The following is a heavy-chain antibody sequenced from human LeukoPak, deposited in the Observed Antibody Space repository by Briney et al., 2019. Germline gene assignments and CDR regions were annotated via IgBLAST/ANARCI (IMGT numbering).Heavy chain of an antibody. V-gene: IGHV1-8*01. CDR1: GYTFTSDD. Sequence: ASVNVSCKASGYTFTSDDINWVRQATGQGLEWMGWMNPNSGNTGYAQKFQGRVTMTRNTSISTAYMELSSLRSEDTAVYYCARRSWSYRYYYYYGMDVWGQGATVTVSS. CDR2: MNPNSGNT. CDR3: ARRSWSYRYYYYYGMDV. J-gene: IGHJ6*02. D-gene: IGHD3-16*02.